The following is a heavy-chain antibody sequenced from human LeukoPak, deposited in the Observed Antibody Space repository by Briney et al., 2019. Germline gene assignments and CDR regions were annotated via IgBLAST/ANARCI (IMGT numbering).Heavy chain of an antibody. CDR3: ARVRPPREAAAGIGY. V-gene: IGHV1-2*02. D-gene: IGHD6-13*01. CDR2: INPSSGGT. CDR1: GYTFTGYY. J-gene: IGHJ4*02. Sequence: GASVKVSCKASGYTFTGYYMHWVRQAPGQGLEWMGWINPSSGGTNYAQKFQGRVTMTRDTSISTAYMELSRLRSDDTAVYYCARVRPPREAAAGIGYWGQGTLVTVSS.